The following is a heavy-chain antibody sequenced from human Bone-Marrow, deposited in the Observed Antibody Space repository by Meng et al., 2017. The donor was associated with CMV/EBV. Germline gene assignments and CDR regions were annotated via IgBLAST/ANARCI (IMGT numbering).Heavy chain of an antibody. V-gene: IGHV3-30*04. D-gene: IGHD3-16*01. Sequence: GEYLKIYCAASGFSFRSYAMHWVRQAPGKGLEWVAVISYDGSNKYYADSVKGRFTISRDNSKNTLYLQMNSLRAEDTAVYYWARLGQLGAATYYIDYWGQGTLVTVSS. J-gene: IGHJ4*02. CDR3: ARLGQLGAATYYIDY. CDR1: GFSFRSYA. CDR2: ISYDGSNK.